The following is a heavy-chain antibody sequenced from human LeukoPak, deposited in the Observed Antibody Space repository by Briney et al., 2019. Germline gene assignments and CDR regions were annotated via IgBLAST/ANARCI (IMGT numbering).Heavy chain of an antibody. CDR2: IYDSGST. CDR3: ARVPKYFDL. V-gene: IGHV4-39*01. CDR1: GGSIRSSYYY. J-gene: IGHJ2*01. Sequence: SETLSLTCTVSGGSIRSSYYYWGWIRQPPGKGLEWIGSIYDSGSTYYNPSLKSRVTISVDTSKNQFSLKLNSVTAADTAVYYCARVPKYFDLWGRGTLVTVSS.